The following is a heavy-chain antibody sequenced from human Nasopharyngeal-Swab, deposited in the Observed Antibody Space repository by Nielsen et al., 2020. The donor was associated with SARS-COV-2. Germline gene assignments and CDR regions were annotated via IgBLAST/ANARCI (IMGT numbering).Heavy chain of an antibody. CDR3: ARVRGGSSSWYQGSDAFDI. Sequence: ASVQVSCKASGYTFTSYGISWVRQAPGQGLERMGWISAYNGNTNYAQKLQGRVTMTTDTSTSTAYMELRSLRSDDTAVYYCARVRGGSSSWYQGSDAFDIWGQGTMVTVSS. V-gene: IGHV1-18*01. J-gene: IGHJ3*02. D-gene: IGHD6-13*01. CDR1: GYTFTSYG. CDR2: ISAYNGNT.